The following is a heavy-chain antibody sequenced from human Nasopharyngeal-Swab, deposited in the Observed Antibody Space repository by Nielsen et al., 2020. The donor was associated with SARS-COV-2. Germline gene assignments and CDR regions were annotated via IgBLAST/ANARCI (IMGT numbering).Heavy chain of an antibody. J-gene: IGHJ3*02. CDR3: ARELGYCSSTSCYPNDAFDI. D-gene: IGHD2-2*01. Sequence: WVRKAPGQRLEWMGWINAGNGNTKYSQKFQGRVTITRDTSASTAYMELSSLRSEDTAVYYCARELGYCSSTSCYPNDAFDIWGQGTMVTVSS. CDR2: INAGNGNT. V-gene: IGHV1-3*01.